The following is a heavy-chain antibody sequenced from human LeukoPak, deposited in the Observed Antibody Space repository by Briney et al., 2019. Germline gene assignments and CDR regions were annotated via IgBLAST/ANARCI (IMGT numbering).Heavy chain of an antibody. Sequence: GGSLRLSCAASGFTFSSYWMRWVRQAPGKGLVWVSRINSDGSSTSYADSVKGRFTISRDNAKNTLYLQINSLRAEDTAVYYCARESSVVVPAATPTGGRYYYYYMDVWGKGTTVTVSS. CDR1: GFTFSSYW. CDR3: ARESSVVVPAATPTGGRYYYYYMDV. J-gene: IGHJ6*03. CDR2: INSDGSST. D-gene: IGHD2-2*02. V-gene: IGHV3-74*01.